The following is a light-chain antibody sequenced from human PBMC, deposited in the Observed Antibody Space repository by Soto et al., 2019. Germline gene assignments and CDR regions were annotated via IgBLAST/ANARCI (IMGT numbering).Light chain of an antibody. CDR1: QSLATN. CDR3: QQYLDWPLT. Sequence: EIVMTQSPVTLSVSPGERVTLSCRASQSLATNLAWYQQKPGQTPRLVIYGISARASGIPGRFSGSGFGTDFSITISSLQPAESAGSYCQQYLDWPLTFGGGTKVEI. CDR2: GIS. J-gene: IGKJ4*01. V-gene: IGKV3-15*01.